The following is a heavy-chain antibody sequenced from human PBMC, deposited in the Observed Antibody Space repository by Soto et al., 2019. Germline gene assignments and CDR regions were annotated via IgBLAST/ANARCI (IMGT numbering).Heavy chain of an antibody. CDR2: ISSSSSYT. D-gene: IGHD3-22*01. J-gene: IGHJ4*02. CDR1: GFTFSDYY. V-gene: IGHV3-11*05. Sequence: QVQLVESGGGLVKPGGSLRLSCAASGFTFSDYYMSWIRQAPGKGLEWVSYISSSSSYTNYADSVKGRFTISRDNAKNSLYLQMSSLRAEDTAVYYCARGGCCYDSSGYHSSKFDDWGQGTRVTVSS. CDR3: ARGGCCYDSSGYHSSKFDD.